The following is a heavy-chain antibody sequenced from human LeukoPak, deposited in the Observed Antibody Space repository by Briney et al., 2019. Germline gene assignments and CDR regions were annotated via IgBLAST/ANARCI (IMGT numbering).Heavy chain of an antibody. CDR3: ANAASYSVDY. J-gene: IGHJ4*02. D-gene: IGHD1-26*01. CDR2: MYFSGST. CDR1: GGSVSSSFYY. Sequence: SETLSLTCTVSGGSVSSSFYYWGWIRQPPGKGLEWIGSMYFSGSTPYNPSLKSRVTISVDTSKNQFSLKLTSVTAADTAVYYCANAASYSVDYWGQGTLVTVSS. V-gene: IGHV4-39*01.